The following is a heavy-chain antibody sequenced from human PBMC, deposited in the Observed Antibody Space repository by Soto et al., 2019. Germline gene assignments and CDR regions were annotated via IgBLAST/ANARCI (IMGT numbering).Heavy chain of an antibody. Sequence: GGSLRLSCGASGFTFSSYSMNWVRQAPGKGLEWVAYISRSSSNIYYADSVKGRFTISRDNAKNSLYLQMNSLRAEDTAVYYCARAPHIAVAGTTFDYWGQGTLVTVSS. J-gene: IGHJ4*02. CDR1: GFTFSSYS. CDR3: ARAPHIAVAGTTFDY. CDR2: ISRSSSNI. V-gene: IGHV3-48*01. D-gene: IGHD6-19*01.